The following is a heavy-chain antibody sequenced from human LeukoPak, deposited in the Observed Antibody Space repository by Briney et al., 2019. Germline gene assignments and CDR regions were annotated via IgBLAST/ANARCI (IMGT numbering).Heavy chain of an antibody. CDR1: GGSISSYY. J-gene: IGHJ4*02. CDR3: ARGPYGSGSLFDY. V-gene: IGHV4-4*07. D-gene: IGHD3-10*01. Sequence: SETLSLTCTVSGGSISSYYWSWIRQSAGKGLGWIGRIYTSGSTNYNPSLKSRVTMSVDTSKNQFSLKLNSVTAADTAVYYCARGPYGSGSLFDYWGQGTLVTVSS. CDR2: IYTSGST.